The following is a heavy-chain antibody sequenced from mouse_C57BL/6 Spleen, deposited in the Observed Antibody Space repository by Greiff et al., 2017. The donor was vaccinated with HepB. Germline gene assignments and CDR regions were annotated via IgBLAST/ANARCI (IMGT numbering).Heavy chain of an antibody. D-gene: IGHD2-5*01. J-gene: IGHJ2*01. CDR2: IDPSDSNT. V-gene: IGHV1-69*01. CDR1: GYTFTSYW. CDR3: ARPPYYSNSGFDY. Sequence: QVQLQQPGAELVMPGASVKLSCKASGYTFTSYWMHWVKQRPGQGLEWIGEIDPSDSNTNYNQKFKGKSTLTVDKSSSTAYMQLSSLTSEDSAVYFSARPPYYSNSGFDYWGQGTTLTVSS.